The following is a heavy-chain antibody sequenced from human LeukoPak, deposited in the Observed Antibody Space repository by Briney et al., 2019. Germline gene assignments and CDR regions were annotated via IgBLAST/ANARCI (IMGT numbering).Heavy chain of an antibody. CDR3: ARDGGSGSYRFDY. CDR1: GGTFSSYA. Sequence: GASVKVSCKASGGTFSSYAISWVRQAPGQGLEWMGRIIPIFGIANYAQKFQGRVTITADKSTSTAYMELSSLRSEDTAVYYCARDGGSGSYRFDYWAREPWSPSPQ. CDR2: IIPIFGIA. V-gene: IGHV1-69*04. D-gene: IGHD3-10*01. J-gene: IGHJ4*02.